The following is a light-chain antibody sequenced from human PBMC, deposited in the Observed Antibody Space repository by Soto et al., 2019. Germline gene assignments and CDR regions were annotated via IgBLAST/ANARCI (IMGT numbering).Light chain of an antibody. J-gene: IGLJ2*01. CDR2: DVS. Sequence: QSALTQPASVSGSPGQSITISCTGTSTDVGGYNYVSWYQQHPGKAPKLWIYDVSNRPSGVSDRLSGSTSGNTASLTISGDQAEEGDDYYCSSYARSSTVVFGGGTQLPVL. CDR1: STDVGGYNY. V-gene: IGLV2-14*01. CDR3: SSYARSSTVV.